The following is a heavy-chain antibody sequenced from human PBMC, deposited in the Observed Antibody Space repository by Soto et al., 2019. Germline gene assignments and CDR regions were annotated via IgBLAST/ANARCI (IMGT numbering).Heavy chain of an antibody. J-gene: IGHJ6*02. CDR2: TFVTGAT. CDR3: ARGRSDSAGSSFGRRMDV. V-gene: IGHV4-61*01. Sequence: QVQLQESGPGLVKSSETLSLICFVSGEALGSGQSYWNWIRQAPGKGLEWIGQTFVTGATKYSASLTMRVTMSVDTSQSHISLTLTSVTAADSATYFCARGRSDSAGSSFGRRMDVWGQGTTVTVSS. CDR1: GEALGSGQSY. D-gene: IGHD3-10*01.